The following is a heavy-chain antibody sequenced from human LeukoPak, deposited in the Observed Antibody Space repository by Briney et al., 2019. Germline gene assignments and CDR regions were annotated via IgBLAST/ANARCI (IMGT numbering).Heavy chain of an antibody. V-gene: IGHV1-18*01. CDR3: ARDKVIRDGYNANWFDP. D-gene: IGHD5-24*01. J-gene: IGHJ5*02. Sequence: ASVKVSCKASGYTFTSYGISWVRQAPGQGLEWMGWISAYNGNTNYAQKLQGRVTMTTDTSTSTAYMELSSLRSDDTAVYYCARDKVIRDGYNANWFDPWGQGTLVTVSS. CDR2: ISAYNGNT. CDR1: GYTFTSYG.